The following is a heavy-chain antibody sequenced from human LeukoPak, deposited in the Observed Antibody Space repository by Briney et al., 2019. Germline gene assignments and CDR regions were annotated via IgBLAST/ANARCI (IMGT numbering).Heavy chain of an antibody. J-gene: IGHJ6*04. V-gene: IGHV3-48*03. Sequence: GGSLRLSCAASGFTFSNHAMNWVRQAPGKGLEWVSYISSSGSTIYYADSVKGRFTISRDNAKNSLYLQMNSLRAEDTAVYYCAELGITMIGGVWGKGTTVTISS. CDR2: ISSSGSTI. CDR3: AELGITMIGGV. D-gene: IGHD3-10*02. CDR1: GFTFSNHA.